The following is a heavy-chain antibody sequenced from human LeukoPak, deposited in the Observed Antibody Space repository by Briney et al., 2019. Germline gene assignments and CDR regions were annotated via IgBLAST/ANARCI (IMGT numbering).Heavy chain of an antibody. J-gene: IGHJ4*02. V-gene: IGHV1-2*02. CDR1: GYTFSDFY. D-gene: IGHD6-19*01. Sequence: ASVKVSCKASGYTFSDFYLHWLRQAPGQGPEWMAWINPNSGATNYAQKFQGRIILTTDTSISTAYMHLSNLKSDDTAVYYCASGVSGYFFDYWGQGTLVTVSS. CDR3: ASGVSGYFFDY. CDR2: INPNSGAT.